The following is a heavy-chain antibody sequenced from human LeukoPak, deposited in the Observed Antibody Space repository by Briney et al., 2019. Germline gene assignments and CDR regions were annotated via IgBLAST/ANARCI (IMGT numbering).Heavy chain of an antibody. Sequence: PSETLSLTCTVSGGSISSNNYYWGWIRQPPGTGLEWIGSIYYSGSTYYNPSLKSRVTISVDTSKNQFSLKLSSVTAADTAVYYCALSLWFGELSGLGYWGQGTLVTVSS. CDR3: ALSLWFGELSGLGY. J-gene: IGHJ4*02. CDR2: IYYSGST. D-gene: IGHD3-10*01. CDR1: GGSISSNNYY. V-gene: IGHV4-39*01.